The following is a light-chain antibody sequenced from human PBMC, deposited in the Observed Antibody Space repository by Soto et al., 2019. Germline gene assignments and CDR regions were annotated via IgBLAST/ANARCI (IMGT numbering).Light chain of an antibody. Sequence: DIVMTQSPDSLAVSLGERATINCKSSQTVLYSPNNKNYLSWYQKKPGQPPKLLIYWASTRESGVPDRFSGSGSGTDFTLTISSLQAEDVAVYYCQQYYSSPRTFGQGTKVEIK. V-gene: IGKV4-1*01. CDR2: WAS. J-gene: IGKJ1*01. CDR1: QTVLYSPNNKNY. CDR3: QQYYSSPRT.